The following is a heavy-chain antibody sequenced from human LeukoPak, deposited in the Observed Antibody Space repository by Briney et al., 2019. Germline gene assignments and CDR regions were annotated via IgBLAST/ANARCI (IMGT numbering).Heavy chain of an antibody. V-gene: IGHV3-23*01. CDR2: ISAVGAGT. J-gene: IGHJ4*02. Sequence: GGSLRLSCVVSGFTFSSYAMSWVRQAPGKGLEWVSSISAVGAGTYYADSVKGRFTISRDNSKNTLYLQMNSLRPDDTAVYYCAKRASGHENNWGQGTLVTVSS. CDR3: AKRASGHENN. D-gene: IGHD5-12*01. CDR1: GFTFSSYA.